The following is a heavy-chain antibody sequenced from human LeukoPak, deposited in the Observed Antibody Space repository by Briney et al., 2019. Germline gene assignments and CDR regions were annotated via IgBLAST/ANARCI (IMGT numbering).Heavy chain of an antibody. D-gene: IGHD3-22*01. Sequence: GGSLRLSCAASGFTFSGSAMHWVRQASGKGLEWVGRIRSKANSYATAYAASVKGRFTISRDDSKNTAYLQMNSLKTEDTAVYYCASALDYYDTRDIDYWGQGTLVTVSS. CDR1: GFTFSGSA. J-gene: IGHJ4*02. CDR3: ASALDYYDTRDIDY. CDR2: IRSKANSYAT. V-gene: IGHV3-73*01.